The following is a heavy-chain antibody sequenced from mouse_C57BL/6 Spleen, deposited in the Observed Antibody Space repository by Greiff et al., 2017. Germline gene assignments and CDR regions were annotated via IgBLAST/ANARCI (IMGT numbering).Heavy chain of an antibody. CDR3: ARWRDSYYAMDY. CDR1: GYTFTSYW. Sequence: QVQLQQPGAELVKPGASVKLSCKASGYTFTSYWMHWVKQRPGQGLEWIGMIHPNSGSTNYNEKFKSKATLTVDKSSSTAYMQLSSLTSEDSAVYYCARWRDSYYAMDYWGQGTSVTVSS. CDR2: IHPNSGST. V-gene: IGHV1-64*01. J-gene: IGHJ4*01.